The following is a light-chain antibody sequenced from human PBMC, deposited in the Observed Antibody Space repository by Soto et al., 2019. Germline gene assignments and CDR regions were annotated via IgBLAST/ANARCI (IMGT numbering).Light chain of an antibody. CDR1: QGIRND. V-gene: IGKV1-6*01. Sequence: AIQMTQSPSSLSASVGDRVTITCRASQGIRNDLGWYQQKPGKPPKLLIYGASSLHSGVPSRFSGSGSGTDFTLIISSLQPEDFATYYCLQDYNYPLPFGGGTKVEIK. CDR3: LQDYNYPLP. J-gene: IGKJ4*01. CDR2: GAS.